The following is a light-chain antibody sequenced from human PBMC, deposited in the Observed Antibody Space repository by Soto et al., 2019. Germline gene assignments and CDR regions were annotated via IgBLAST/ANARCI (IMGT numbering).Light chain of an antibody. J-gene: IGKJ1*01. V-gene: IGKV3-20*01. CDR2: DTS. CDR1: QRVASPY. CDR3: LEYGSSSRT. Sequence: EVVVTQSPGTLSLSPGETATLSCRASQRVASPYFAWYQQKPGQAPRLLIFDTSSRATGISDRFSGSGSGTDFTLTITRLEPEDFAVYYCLEYGSSSRTFGQGTRVEI.